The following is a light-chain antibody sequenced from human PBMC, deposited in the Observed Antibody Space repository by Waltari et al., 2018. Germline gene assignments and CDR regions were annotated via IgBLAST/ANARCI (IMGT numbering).Light chain of an antibody. CDR2: AAS. V-gene: IGKV1-39*01. CDR3: QQIYSAPRM. J-gene: IGKJ1*01. CDR1: QYINNY. Sequence: DIQMTQSPSSLSASVGDRVLITCRASQYINNYLNWSQQKPGKAPYLLIYAASTLHVGVPSRFSGSGSGTEFTLTISGIQPEDFAAYYCQQIYSAPRMFGQGTKVEVK.